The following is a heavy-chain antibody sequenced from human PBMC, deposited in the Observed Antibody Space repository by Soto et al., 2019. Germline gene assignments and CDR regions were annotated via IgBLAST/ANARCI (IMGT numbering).Heavy chain of an antibody. CDR2: IIPIFGTA. D-gene: IGHD3-22*01. Sequence: QVQLVQSGAEVKKPGSSVKVSCKASGGTFSSYAISWVRQAPGQGLEWMGGIIPIFGTANYAQKFQGRVTSTADESTSTVYMELSSLRSEDTAVYYCASLRAYYDSSGAGGGDYWGQGTLVTVSS. CDR3: ASLRAYYDSSGAGGGDY. J-gene: IGHJ4*02. V-gene: IGHV1-69*01. CDR1: GGTFSSYA.